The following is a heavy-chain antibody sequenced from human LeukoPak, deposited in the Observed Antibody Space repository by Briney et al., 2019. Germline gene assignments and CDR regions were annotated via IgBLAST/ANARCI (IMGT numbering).Heavy chain of an antibody. CDR3: ARDTAVAGIHDAFDI. Sequence: SVKVSCKASGGTFSSYAISWVRQAPGQGLEWMGGIIPIFGTANYAQKFQGRVTITADKSTSTAYMELSSLRSEDTAVYYCARDTAVAGIHDAFDIWGQGTMVTVSS. CDR2: IIPIFGTA. D-gene: IGHD6-19*01. CDR1: GGTFSSYA. J-gene: IGHJ3*02. V-gene: IGHV1-69*06.